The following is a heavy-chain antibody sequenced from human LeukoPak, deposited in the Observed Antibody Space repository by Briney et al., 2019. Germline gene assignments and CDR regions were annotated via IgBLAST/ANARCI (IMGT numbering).Heavy chain of an antibody. CDR1: GGSFSGYY. D-gene: IGHD3-10*01. CDR2: INHSGST. J-gene: IGHJ6*02. CDR3: ARGPGENYYYYGMDV. Sequence: PSETLSLTCAVYGGSFSGYYWSWIRQPPGKGLEWIGEINHSGSTNYNPSLKSRVTISVDTSKNQFSLKLSSVTAADTAVYYCARGPGENYYYYGMDVWGQGTTVTVSS. V-gene: IGHV4-34*01.